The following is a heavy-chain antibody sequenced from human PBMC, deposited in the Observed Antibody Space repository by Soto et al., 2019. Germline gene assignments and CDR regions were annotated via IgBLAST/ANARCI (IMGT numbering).Heavy chain of an antibody. D-gene: IGHD5-12*01. CDR2: INHSGST. V-gene: IGHV4-34*01. CDR3: ARGQGWLRSPMRN. J-gene: IGHJ4*02. CDR1: GGSFSGYY. Sequence: QVQLQQWGAGLLKPSETLSLTCAVYGGSFSGYYWSWIRQPPGKGLEWIGEINHSGSTNYNPSLKSRVTISVDTSKNQFSLKLSSVTAADTAVYYCARGQGWLRSPMRNWGQGTLVTVSS.